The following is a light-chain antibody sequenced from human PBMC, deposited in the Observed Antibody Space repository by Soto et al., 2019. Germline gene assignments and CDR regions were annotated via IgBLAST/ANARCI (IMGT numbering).Light chain of an antibody. V-gene: IGKV1-33*01. CDR2: DAS. CDR1: QTIGNY. J-gene: IGKJ4*01. CDR3: QQYDNLPLT. Sequence: DIQMTQSPSSLSASVGDRVTITCRASQTIGNYLNWYHQRPGKAPKLLIYDASDLETGVPSRFSGSGSGTDFTFTINSLQPEDIATYYCQQYDNLPLTFGGGTKVEIK.